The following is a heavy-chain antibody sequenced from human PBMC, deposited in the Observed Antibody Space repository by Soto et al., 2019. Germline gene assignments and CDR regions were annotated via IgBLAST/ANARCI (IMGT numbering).Heavy chain of an antibody. CDR3: ASNMDYENYAMDV. CDR1: GFTFSYYG. D-gene: IGHD3-16*01. Sequence: QVQLVESGGGVVQPGTSLRLSCAASGFTFSYYGMHWVRQAPGKGLEWVAVIWYDGSNKYYADSVNGRFTISRDNSKNTVYLQMNSLRAEDTAAYYCASNMDYENYAMDVWGQGTTVTVSS. J-gene: IGHJ6*02. CDR2: IWYDGSNK. V-gene: IGHV3-33*01.